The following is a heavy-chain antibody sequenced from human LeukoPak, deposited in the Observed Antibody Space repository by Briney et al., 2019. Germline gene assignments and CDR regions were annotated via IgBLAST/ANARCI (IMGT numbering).Heavy chain of an antibody. D-gene: IGHD2-15*01. V-gene: IGHV4-38-2*02. CDR3: ARESCSGGSCYSGEPDY. CDR1: GYPISSGYY. CDR2: IYHSGST. J-gene: IGHJ4*02. Sequence: SETLSLTCTVSGYPISSGYYWGWIRQPPGKGLEWIGSIYHSGSTYYNPSLKSRVTISVDTSKNQFSLKLSSVTAADTAVYYCARESCSGGSCYSGEPDYWGQGTLVTVSS.